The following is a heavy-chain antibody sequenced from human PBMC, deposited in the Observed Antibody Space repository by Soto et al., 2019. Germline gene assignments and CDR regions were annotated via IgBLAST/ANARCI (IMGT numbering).Heavy chain of an antibody. J-gene: IGHJ3*02. V-gene: IGHV4-31*03. D-gene: IGHD3-22*01. CDR2: IYYSGST. CDR1: GGSISSGGYY. Sequence: SETLSLTCTVSGGSISSGGYYWSWIRQHPGKGLEWIGYIYYSGSTYYNPSLKSRVTISVDTSKNQFSLKLSSVTAADTAVYYCARDSSEVAFDIWGQGTMVTVSS. CDR3: ARDSSEVAFDI.